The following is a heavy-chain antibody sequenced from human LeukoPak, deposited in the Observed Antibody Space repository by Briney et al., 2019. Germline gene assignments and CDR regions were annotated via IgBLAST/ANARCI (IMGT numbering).Heavy chain of an antibody. Sequence: PSETLSLTCTVSGGSISSYYWSWIRQPPGKGLEWIGEINHSGSTNYNPSLKSRVTISVDTSKNQFSLKLSSVTAADTAVYYCARGCRAVAGTGVDYWGQGTLVTVSS. D-gene: IGHD6-19*01. J-gene: IGHJ4*02. CDR1: GGSISSYY. V-gene: IGHV4-34*01. CDR2: INHSGST. CDR3: ARGCRAVAGTGVDY.